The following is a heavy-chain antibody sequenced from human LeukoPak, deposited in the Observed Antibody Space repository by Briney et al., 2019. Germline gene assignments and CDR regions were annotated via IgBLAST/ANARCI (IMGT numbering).Heavy chain of an antibody. CDR3: AGDYASDY. J-gene: IGHJ4*02. CDR1: GYTFATYG. D-gene: IGHD4-17*01. V-gene: IGHV1-18*01. Sequence: ASVKVSCKASGYTFATYGISWVRQAPGQGLEWMGWISAYNGNTNYAQKFQGRVTMTTDTSTSTAYMELRSLRSDDTAVYYCAGDYASDYWGQGSLVTVSS. CDR2: ISAYNGNT.